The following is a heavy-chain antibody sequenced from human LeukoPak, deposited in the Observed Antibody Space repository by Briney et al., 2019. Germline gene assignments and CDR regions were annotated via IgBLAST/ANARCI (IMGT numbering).Heavy chain of an antibody. CDR3: ARASITIFGVVPLGY. CDR1: GYTFTSYY. Sequence: ASVKVSCKASGYTFTSYYMHWVRQAPGQGPEWMGIINPSGGSTSYAQKLQGRVTMTRDTSTSTVYMELSSLRSEDTAVYYCARASITIFGVVPLGYWGQGTLVTVSS. V-gene: IGHV1-46*01. D-gene: IGHD3-3*01. CDR2: INPSGGST. J-gene: IGHJ4*02.